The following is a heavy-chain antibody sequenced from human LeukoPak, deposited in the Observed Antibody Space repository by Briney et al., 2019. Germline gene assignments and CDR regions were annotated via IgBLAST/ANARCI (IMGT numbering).Heavy chain of an antibody. CDR2: IYDRIT. CDR3: ARGPYYYADY. J-gene: IGHJ4*02. V-gene: IGHV4-59*01. Sequence: SETLSLTCAVSGGSISTYFWSWFRQPPGRGLEWIGCIYDRITNYNPSLKSRVTISVDTSKNQFSLKLSSVTAADTAVYYCARGPYYYADYWGQGTLVTVSS. D-gene: IGHD3-10*01. CDR1: GGSISTYF.